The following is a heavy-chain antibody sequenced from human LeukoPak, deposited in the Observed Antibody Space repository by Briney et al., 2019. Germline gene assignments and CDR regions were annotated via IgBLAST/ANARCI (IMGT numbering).Heavy chain of an antibody. Sequence: SQTLSLTCTVSGGSISSGGYYWSWIRQHPGKGLEWIGYIYYSGSTYYNPSLKSRVTISVDTSKNQFSLKLSSVTAADTAVYYCARDPIMVRGGNYNYYGMDVWGQGTTVTVSS. V-gene: IGHV4-31*03. J-gene: IGHJ6*02. D-gene: IGHD3-10*01. CDR2: IYYSGST. CDR3: ARDPIMVRGGNYNYYGMDV. CDR1: GGSISSGGYY.